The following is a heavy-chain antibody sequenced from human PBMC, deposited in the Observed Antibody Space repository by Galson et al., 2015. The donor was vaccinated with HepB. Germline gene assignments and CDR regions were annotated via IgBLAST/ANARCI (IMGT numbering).Heavy chain of an antibody. J-gene: IGHJ4*02. Sequence: SLRLSCAASGFTFSSYGMHWVRQAPGKGLEWVAVISYDGSNKYYADSVKGRFTISRDNSKNTLYLQMNSLRAEDTAVYYCAKDLGVVVITTGFDYWGQGTLVTVSS. CDR2: ISYDGSNK. D-gene: IGHD3-22*01. V-gene: IGHV3-30*18. CDR1: GFTFSSYG. CDR3: AKDLGVVVITTGFDY.